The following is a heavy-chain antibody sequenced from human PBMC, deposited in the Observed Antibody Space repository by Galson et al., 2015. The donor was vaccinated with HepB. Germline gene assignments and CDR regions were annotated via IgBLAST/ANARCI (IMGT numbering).Heavy chain of an antibody. V-gene: IGHV2-5*02. Sequence: PALVKPTQTLTLTCTFSGFSLSTSGVGVGWIRQPPGKALEWLALIYWDDDKRYSPSLKSRLTITKDTSKNQVVLTMTNMDPVDTATYYCAHTRYYDFWSGYARWFDPWGQGTLVTVSS. J-gene: IGHJ5*02. CDR3: AHTRYYDFWSGYARWFDP. CDR2: IYWDDDK. D-gene: IGHD3-3*01. CDR1: GFSLSTSGVG.